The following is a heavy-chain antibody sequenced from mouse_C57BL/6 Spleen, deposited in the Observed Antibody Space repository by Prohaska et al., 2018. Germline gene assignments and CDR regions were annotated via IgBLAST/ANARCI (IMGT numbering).Heavy chain of an antibody. Sequence: EVQLVESGGGLVQPKGSLKLSCAASGFTFNTFAMHWVRQAPGTGLEWVARIRSKSRNYATYYADSVKDRLTISREDSQSMLYLQMNNLKTEDTAMYYCGLDYRYWYFDVWGTGTTVTVSS. CDR1: GFTFNTFA. V-gene: IGHV10-3*01. J-gene: IGHJ1*03. D-gene: IGHD2-4*01. CDR2: IRSKSRNYAT. CDR3: GLDYRYWYFDV.